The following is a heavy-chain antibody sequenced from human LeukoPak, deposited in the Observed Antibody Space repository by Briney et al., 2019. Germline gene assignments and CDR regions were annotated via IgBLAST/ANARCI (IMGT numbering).Heavy chain of an antibody. V-gene: IGHV4-4*09. J-gene: IGHJ4*02. CDR1: GGSISSNY. D-gene: IGHD3-22*01. CDR2: IYTSGST. Sequence: SETLSLTCTVSGGSISSNYWSWIRQPPGKGLEWIGYIYTSGSTNYNPSLKSRVTISVDTSKNQFSLKLSSVTAADTAVYYCARHGVPRYYDISWYYFDYWGQGTLVTVSS. CDR3: ARHGVPRYYDISWYYFDY.